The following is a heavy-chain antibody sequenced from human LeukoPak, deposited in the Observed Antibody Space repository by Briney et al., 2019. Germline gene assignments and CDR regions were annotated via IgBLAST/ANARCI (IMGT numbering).Heavy chain of an antibody. Sequence: PSETLSLTCAVHGGSFSGYCWSWIRQPPGKGLEWIGEINHSGNTNYNPSLKSRVTISLDTSKNQFSLKVSSVTAADTAVYYCARHIYRTFYFDYWGHGTLVTVSS. J-gene: IGHJ4*01. CDR3: ARHIYRTFYFDY. D-gene: IGHD1-14*01. CDR1: GGSFSGYC. V-gene: IGHV4-34*01. CDR2: INHSGNT.